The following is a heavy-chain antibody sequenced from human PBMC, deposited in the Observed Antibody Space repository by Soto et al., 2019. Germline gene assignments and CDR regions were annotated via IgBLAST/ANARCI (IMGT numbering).Heavy chain of an antibody. Sequence: GGSMRLSCAASSLTVSRNYLSWVRQAPGQGLECLSVIDSDGTTYYADSVKGRFTISRHNSKNTLYLQMDSLRAEDTAVYYCARVRTQGWGQGTMVTVSS. CDR2: IDSDGTT. V-gene: IGHV3-53*04. J-gene: IGHJ3*01. CDR3: ARVRTQG. D-gene: IGHD1-1*01. CDR1: SLTVSRNY.